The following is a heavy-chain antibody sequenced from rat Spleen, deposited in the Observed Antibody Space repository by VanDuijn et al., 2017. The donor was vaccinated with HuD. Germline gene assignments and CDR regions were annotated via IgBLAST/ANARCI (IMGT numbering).Heavy chain of an antibody. CDR3: TRPDRGSYYYDGTYHFNWFAY. V-gene: IGHV2-63*01. CDR2: MWYDGDA. CDR1: GFSLTKYS. Sequence: QVQVKESGPGLVQPSETLSLTCTVSGFSLTKYSVSWVRQPSGKGPEWMGRMWYDGDAAYNSALKSRLSINRDTSKSQVFLKMNSLQTDYTAIYFCTRPDRGSYYYDGTYHFNWFAYWGQGTLVTVSS. D-gene: IGHD1-12*02. J-gene: IGHJ3*01.